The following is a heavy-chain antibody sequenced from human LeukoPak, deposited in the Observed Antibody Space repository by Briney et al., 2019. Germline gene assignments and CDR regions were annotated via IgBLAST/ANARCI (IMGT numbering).Heavy chain of an antibody. CDR1: GFTFSSYA. D-gene: IGHD3-22*01. CDR2: ISGNGGST. CDR3: AKARSKYYYDSSGYYLDY. Sequence: GGSLRLSCAASGFTFSSYAMSWVRQAPGKGLEWVSAISGNGGSTYYADSVKGRFTISRDNSKNTLYLQMNSLRAEDTAVYYCAKARSKYYYDSSGYYLDYWGQGTLVTVSS. V-gene: IGHV3-23*01. J-gene: IGHJ4*02.